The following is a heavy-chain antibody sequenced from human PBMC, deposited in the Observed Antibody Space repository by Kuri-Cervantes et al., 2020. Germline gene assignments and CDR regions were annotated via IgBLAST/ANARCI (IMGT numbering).Heavy chain of an antibody. J-gene: IGHJ4*02. CDR1: GYSFTGYY. V-gene: IGHV1-2*02. CDR3: SRGLYGAGSYYHYFDY. CDR2: INPKTGGT. D-gene: IGHD3-10*01. Sequence: ASVKVSCKASGYSFTGYYMHWVLQAPGQGPEWMGWINPKTGGTYYAQKFQGRVSMTRNTSTSIAYMDLRGLRSDDTAVYYCSRGLYGAGSYYHYFDYWGQGILVTVSS.